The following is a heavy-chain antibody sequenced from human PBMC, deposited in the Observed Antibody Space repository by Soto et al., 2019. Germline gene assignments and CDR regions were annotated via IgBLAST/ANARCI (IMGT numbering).Heavy chain of an antibody. CDR2: ISYDGTKT. CDR3: AKDRGPRRQWLIDALDY. Sequence: QVQLVESGGGVVQPGRSLRVSCEASGFTFSIYAMQWVRQAPGTGLEWVAVISYDGTKTYYADSVKGRFTISRDNSKNTVYLQMNSLRDEDTAVYYCAKDRGPRRQWLIDALDYWGQGTLVTVSP. J-gene: IGHJ4*02. D-gene: IGHD6-19*01. V-gene: IGHV3-30*18. CDR1: GFTFSIYA.